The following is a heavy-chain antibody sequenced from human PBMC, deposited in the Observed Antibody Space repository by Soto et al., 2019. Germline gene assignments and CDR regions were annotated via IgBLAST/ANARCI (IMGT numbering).Heavy chain of an antibody. V-gene: IGHV4-4*07. CDR3: ARGYSSGWYNWFDP. J-gene: IGHJ5*02. Sequence: LSLTCTVSGGSISSYYWSWIRQPAGKGLEWIGRIYTSGSTNYNPSLKSRVTMSVDTSKNQFSLKLSSVTAADTAVYYCARGYSSGWYNWFDPWGQGTLVTVSS. CDR2: IYTSGST. D-gene: IGHD6-19*01. CDR1: GGSISSYY.